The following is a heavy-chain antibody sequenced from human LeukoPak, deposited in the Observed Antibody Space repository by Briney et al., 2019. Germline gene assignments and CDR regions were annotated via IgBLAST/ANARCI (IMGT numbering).Heavy chain of an antibody. Sequence: GGSLRLSCAASGFTFSNYGMSWVRQAPGKGLEWVGDIKEGGSEKYRVDSVKGRFTISRDNAKNSLFLKMNSLRAEETAVYSCVRAGAGYFDYWGQGTLVTVPS. CDR3: VRAGAGYFDY. V-gene: IGHV3-7*01. CDR1: GFTFSNYG. CDR2: IKEGGSEK. J-gene: IGHJ4*02.